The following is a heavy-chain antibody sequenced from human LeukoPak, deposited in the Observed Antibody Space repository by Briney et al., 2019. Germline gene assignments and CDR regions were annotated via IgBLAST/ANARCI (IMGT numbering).Heavy chain of an antibody. J-gene: IGHJ6*03. Sequence: SVKVSCKASGGTFSSYAISWVRQAPGQGLEWMGGIIPILGIANYAQKFQGRVTITADKSTSTAYMELSSLRSEDTAVYYCARERYYDFWSGSSGYYMDVWGKGTTVTVSS. CDR3: ARERYYDFWSGSSGYYMDV. CDR2: IIPILGIA. V-gene: IGHV1-69*04. D-gene: IGHD3-3*01. CDR1: GGTFSSYA.